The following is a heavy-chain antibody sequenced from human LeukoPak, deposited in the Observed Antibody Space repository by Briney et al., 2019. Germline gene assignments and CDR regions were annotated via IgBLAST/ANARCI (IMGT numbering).Heavy chain of an antibody. CDR2: ISYDGSNK. Sequence: GGSLRLSCAASGFTFSSYGMHWVRQAPGKGLEWVAVISYDGSNKYYADSVKGRFTISRDNSKNTLYLQMNSLRAEDTAVYYCAKDPRYLSWYFDYWGQGTLVTVSS. D-gene: IGHD1-14*01. J-gene: IGHJ4*02. CDR3: AKDPRYLSWYFDY. V-gene: IGHV3-30*18. CDR1: GFTFSSYG.